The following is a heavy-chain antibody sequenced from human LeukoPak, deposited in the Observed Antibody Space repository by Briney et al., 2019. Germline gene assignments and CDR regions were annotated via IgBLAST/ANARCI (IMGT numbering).Heavy chain of an antibody. J-gene: IGHJ4*02. CDR3: ARVQYGDYEDY. V-gene: IGHV4-59*01. CDR1: GASISSYY. CDR2: IHSSWTT. Sequence: SETLSLTCTVSGASISSYYWSWIRQSPAKGLEWIGNIHSSWTTNYTPSRKSRVTISLDTSKNQFFLKLSSVTAADTAVYYCARVQYGDYEDYWGQGTLVTVSS. D-gene: IGHD4-17*01.